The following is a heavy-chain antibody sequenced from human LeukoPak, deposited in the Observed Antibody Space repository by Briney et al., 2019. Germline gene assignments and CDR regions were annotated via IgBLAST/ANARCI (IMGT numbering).Heavy chain of an antibody. CDR1: GFTFSSYS. D-gene: IGHD2-2*01. V-gene: IGHV3-23*01. CDR2: ISGSGGST. J-gene: IGHJ5*02. CDR3: AKDRCCNSTSCYGDNWFDP. Sequence: GGSLRLSCAASGFTFSSYSMNWVRQAPGKGLEWVSVISGSGGSTYYADSVKGRFTISRDNSKNTLYLQMKSLRAEDTAVYYCAKDRCCNSTSCYGDNWFDPWGQGTLVTVSS.